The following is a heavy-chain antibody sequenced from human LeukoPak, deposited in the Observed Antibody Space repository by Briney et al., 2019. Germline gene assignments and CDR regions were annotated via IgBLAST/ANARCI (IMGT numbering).Heavy chain of an antibody. CDR1: GGSISSSTDC. CDR2: LCYSGNT. D-gene: IGHD3-22*01. CDR3: ARHNYQYDSSPLFDF. Sequence: PSETLSLTCTISGGSISSSTDCWGWIRQPPGKGLEYIGSLCYSGNTYHKPSLKSRATMSVDTSNNQFILKVSSVTVADTAVYYCARHNYQYDSSPLFDFWGQGILVTVSS. J-gene: IGHJ4*02. V-gene: IGHV4-39*01.